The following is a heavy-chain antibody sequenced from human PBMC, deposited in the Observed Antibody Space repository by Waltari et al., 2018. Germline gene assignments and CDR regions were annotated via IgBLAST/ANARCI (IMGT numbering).Heavy chain of an antibody. Sequence: EVQLVESGGGLVQRGGSLRRSCAASGFTFSSYWMYWVRQAPGKGLEWVSRSTTDGAYTDYADSVKGRFTASRDNSKNTLYLQMNTLGVEDTAIYFCVSGLWPSASWYLGFWGQGTLVTVSS. V-gene: IGHV3-74*02. J-gene: IGHJ4*02. CDR2: STTDGAYT. CDR3: VSGLWPSASWYLGF. D-gene: IGHD2-2*01. CDR1: GFTFSSYW.